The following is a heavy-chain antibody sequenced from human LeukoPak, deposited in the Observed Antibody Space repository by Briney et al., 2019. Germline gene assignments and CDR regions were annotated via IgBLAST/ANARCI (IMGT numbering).Heavy chain of an antibody. CDR1: GFTFSSYG. CDR2: IRYDGSNK. Sequence: GSLRLSCAASGFTFSSYGMHWVRQAPGKGLEWVAFIRYDGSNKYYADSVKGRFTISRDNSKNTLYLQMNSLRAEDTALYYCAKDMPGGSGWYYFDYWGQGTLVTVSS. J-gene: IGHJ4*02. CDR3: AKDMPGGSGWYYFDY. D-gene: IGHD6-19*01. V-gene: IGHV3-30*02.